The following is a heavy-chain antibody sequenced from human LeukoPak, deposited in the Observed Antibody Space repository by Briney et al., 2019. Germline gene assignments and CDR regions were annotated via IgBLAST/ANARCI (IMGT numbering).Heavy chain of an antibody. CDR3: ARGIRYFDWLLSRLDY. D-gene: IGHD3-9*01. V-gene: IGHV4-31*03. CDR2: IYYSGST. J-gene: IGHJ4*02. CDR1: GGSISSGGYY. Sequence: PSQTLSLTCTVSGGSISSGGYYWSWIRQHPGKGLEWIGYIYYSGSTYYNPSLKSRVTISVDTSKNQFSLKLSSVTAADTAVYYCARGIRYFDWLLSRLDYWGQGTLVTVSS.